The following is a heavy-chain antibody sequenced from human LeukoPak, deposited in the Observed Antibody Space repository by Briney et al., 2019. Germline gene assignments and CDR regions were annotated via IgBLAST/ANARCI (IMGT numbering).Heavy chain of an antibody. V-gene: IGHV3-64*01. CDR3: ARSYYGNDAFDI. Sequence: GGSLRLSCAASGFTFSSYAMHWVRQAPGKGLEYVSAISSNGGSTYYANSVKGRFTISRDNSKNTLYLQMGSLRAEDMAVYYCARSYYGNDAFDIWGQGTMVTVSS. J-gene: IGHJ3*02. D-gene: IGHD1-26*01. CDR2: ISSNGGST. CDR1: GFTFSSYA.